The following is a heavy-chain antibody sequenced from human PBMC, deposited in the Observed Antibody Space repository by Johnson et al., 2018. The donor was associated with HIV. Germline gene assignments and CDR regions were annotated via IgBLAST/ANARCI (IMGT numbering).Heavy chain of an antibody. V-gene: IGHV3-23*04. CDR3: ARDRVGATAFDI. CDR2: ISGSGASR. CDR1: GFTFTSYT. D-gene: IGHD1-26*01. J-gene: IGHJ3*02. Sequence: MLLVESGGGLVQPGGSLRLSCAASGFTFTSYTVSWVRQAPGKGLEWVSAISGSGASRYYADSVKGRFTISRDNAKNSLYLQMNSLRAEDTAVYYCARDRVGATAFDIWGQGTMVTVSS.